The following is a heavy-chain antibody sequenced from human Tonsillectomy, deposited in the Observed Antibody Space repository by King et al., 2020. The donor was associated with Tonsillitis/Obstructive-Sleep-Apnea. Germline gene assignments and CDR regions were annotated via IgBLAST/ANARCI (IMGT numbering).Heavy chain of an antibody. CDR3: ARHTPTADAFDI. J-gene: IGHJ3*02. Sequence: VQLQESGPGLVKPSETLSLTCTVSGGSISRYYWSWIRQPPGKGLEWIGYIYYSGSTNYNPSLKSRVTISVDTSKNQFSLKLSSVTAADTAVYYCARHTPTADAFDIWGQGTMVTVSS. CDR2: IYYSGST. V-gene: IGHV4-59*08. CDR1: GGSISRYY. D-gene: IGHD4-11*01.